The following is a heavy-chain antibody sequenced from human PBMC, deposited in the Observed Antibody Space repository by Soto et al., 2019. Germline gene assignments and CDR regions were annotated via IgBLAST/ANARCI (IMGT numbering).Heavy chain of an antibody. D-gene: IGHD2-15*01. Sequence: QVQLVQSGAEVKKPGASLKVSCKASGYTFINYYIHWVRQAPGQGLEWMGIINPSGGWTSYAQKFQGRVTMTRDTSTSIVYMELRSLTSEDTAVYYCSRVGYCSGGSCLRAGFDYWGQGTLVTVSS. CDR2: INPSGGWT. CDR3: SRVGYCSGGSCLRAGFDY. V-gene: IGHV1-46*03. CDR1: GYTFINYY. J-gene: IGHJ4*02.